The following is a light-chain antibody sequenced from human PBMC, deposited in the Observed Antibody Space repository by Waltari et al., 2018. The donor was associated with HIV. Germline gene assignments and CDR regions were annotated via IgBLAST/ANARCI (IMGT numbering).Light chain of an antibody. CDR2: QDS. CDR1: ALPKKY. CDR3: YSTDSSGNHSFYV. V-gene: IGLV3-10*01. J-gene: IGLJ1*01. Sequence: SYELTQPPSVSVSPGQTARITCSGDALPKKYAFCNKQKSGQAPVLVIYQDSKRPSGIPERFSGSSSGKMATLTSSGAQVEDEADYYCYSTDSSGNHSFYVFGTGTKVTVL.